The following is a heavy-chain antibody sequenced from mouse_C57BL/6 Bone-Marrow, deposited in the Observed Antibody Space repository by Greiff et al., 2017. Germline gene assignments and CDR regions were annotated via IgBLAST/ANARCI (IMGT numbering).Heavy chain of an antibody. D-gene: IGHD1-1*01. CDR1: GYTFTSYW. CDR2: IYPGSGST. J-gene: IGHJ1*03. CDR3: ARKRLYGSSYDWYFDV. Sequence: QVQLQQPGAELVKPGASVKMSCKASGYTFTSYWITWVKQRPGQGLEWIGDIYPGSGSTNYNEKFKSKATLTVDTSSSTAYMQLSSLTSEDSAVYYCARKRLYGSSYDWYFDVWGTGTTVTVSS. V-gene: IGHV1-55*01.